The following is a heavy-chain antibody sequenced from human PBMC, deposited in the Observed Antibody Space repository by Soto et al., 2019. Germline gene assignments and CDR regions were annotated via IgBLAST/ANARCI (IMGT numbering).Heavy chain of an antibody. Sequence: GGSLRLSCAAAGFTCSNYAMVWVRQSPRKGLKWVSAITGSGGGTCHADTVKVRFSISSDNTEYTLYLRLKSLTAEDTPVFYWAKGAASSRPYYFGYRGQGARVTVST. CDR2: ITGSGGGT. CDR1: GFTCSNYA. V-gene: IGHV3-23*01. CDR3: AKGAASSRPYYFGY. J-gene: IGHJ4*02. D-gene: IGHD6-13*01.